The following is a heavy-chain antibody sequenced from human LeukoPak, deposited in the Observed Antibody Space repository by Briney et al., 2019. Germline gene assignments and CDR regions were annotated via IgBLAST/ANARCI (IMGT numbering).Heavy chain of an antibody. D-gene: IGHD6-13*01. V-gene: IGHV3-48*03. J-gene: IGHJ4*02. CDR1: GFTFSSYE. CDR3: ARVTYSSSFSSDY. Sequence: GGSLRLSCAASGFTFSSYEMNWVRQAPGKGLGWVSYISSSGSTIYYADSVKGRFTISRDNAKNSLYLQMNSLRAEDTAVYYCARVTYSSSFSSDYWGQGTLVTVSS. CDR2: ISSSGSTI.